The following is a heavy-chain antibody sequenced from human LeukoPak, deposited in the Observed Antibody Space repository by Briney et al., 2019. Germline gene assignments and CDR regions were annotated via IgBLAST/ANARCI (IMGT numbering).Heavy chain of an antibody. D-gene: IGHD5-24*01. Sequence: SETLSLTCTVSGGSVSSSSYYWGWIRQPPGKGLEWIGSIYYSGSTYYNPSLKSRVTISVDTSKNQFSLKLSSVTAADTAVYYCARASRWIQFDYFDYWDQGTLVTVSS. CDR2: IYYSGST. J-gene: IGHJ4*02. V-gene: IGHV4-39*07. CDR1: GGSVSSSSYY. CDR3: ARASRWIQFDYFDY.